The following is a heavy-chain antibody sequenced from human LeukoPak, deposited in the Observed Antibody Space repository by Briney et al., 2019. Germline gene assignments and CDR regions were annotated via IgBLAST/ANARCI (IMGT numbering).Heavy chain of an antibody. D-gene: IGHD3-10*01. V-gene: IGHV4-4*07. CDR1: GGSTSGYY. CDR2: VYTRETT. Sequence: SPTLSLTCTVSGGSTSGYYWSWFRQPAGKGLEWIGRVYTRETTNYKLSLKSRITMSIDTSKNQFSLKLTSVTARDTAVYYCARGFGHPWGQGTLVTVSS. J-gene: IGHJ5*02. CDR3: ARGFGHP.